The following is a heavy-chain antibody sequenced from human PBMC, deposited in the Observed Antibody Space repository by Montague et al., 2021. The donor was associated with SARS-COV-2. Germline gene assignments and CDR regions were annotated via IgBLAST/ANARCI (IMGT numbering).Heavy chain of an antibody. V-gene: IGHV4-61*02. D-gene: IGHD6-13*01. CDR1: GGSFSSRSYY. CDR2: VYITGST. J-gene: IGHJ6*02. Sequence: TLSLTCTVSGGSFSSRSYYWSWIRQSAGKGLEFLGRVYITGSTNYNPSLESGVTTSIDTSKNQFSRKLSFVTAADTAVYYWAKVRWGEAASGTFYYGMDVWGQGTTVTVSS. CDR3: AKVRWGEAASGTFYYGMDV.